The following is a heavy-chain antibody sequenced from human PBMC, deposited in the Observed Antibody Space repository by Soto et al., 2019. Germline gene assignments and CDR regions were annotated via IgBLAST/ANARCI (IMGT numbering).Heavy chain of an antibody. J-gene: IGHJ3*02. Sequence: GSVKVSCKASGYTFTSYGISWVRQAPGQGLEWMGWISAYNGNTNYAQKLQGRVTMTTDTSTSTAYMELRSLRSDDTAVYYCARDRWAYYDILTGYPYDAFDIWGQGTMVTVSS. CDR1: GYTFTSYG. CDR2: ISAYNGNT. D-gene: IGHD3-9*01. V-gene: IGHV1-18*04. CDR3: ARDRWAYYDILTGYPYDAFDI.